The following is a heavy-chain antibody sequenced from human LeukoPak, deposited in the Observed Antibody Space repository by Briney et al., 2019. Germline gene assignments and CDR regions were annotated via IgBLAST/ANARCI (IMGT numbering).Heavy chain of an antibody. Sequence: ASVKVSCKVSGYTLTELSMHWVRQAPGKGLEWMGGFDPEDGETIYAQKFQGRVTMTEDTSTDTAYMELSSLRSEDTAVYYCATVAYHYDSSGLYFAFDIWGQGTMVTVSS. J-gene: IGHJ3*02. CDR3: ATVAYHYDSSGLYFAFDI. D-gene: IGHD3-22*01. V-gene: IGHV1-24*01. CDR2: FDPEDGET. CDR1: GYTLTELS.